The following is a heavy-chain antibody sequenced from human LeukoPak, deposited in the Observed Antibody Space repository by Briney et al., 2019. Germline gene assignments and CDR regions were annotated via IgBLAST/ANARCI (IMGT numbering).Heavy chain of an antibody. V-gene: IGHV1-69*04. D-gene: IGHD3-10*01. CDR3: ARDPPSYYYGSGSHFDY. CDR2: IIPILGIA. CDR1: GGTFSSYA. Sequence: SVKVSCKASGGTFSSYAISWVRQAPGQGLEWMGRIIPILGIANYAQKFQGRVTMTTDTSTSTAYMELRSLRSDDTAVYYCARDPPSYYYGSGSHFDYWGQGTLVTVSS. J-gene: IGHJ4*02.